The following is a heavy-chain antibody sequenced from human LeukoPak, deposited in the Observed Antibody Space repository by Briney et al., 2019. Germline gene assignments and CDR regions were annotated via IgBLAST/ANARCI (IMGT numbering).Heavy chain of an antibody. CDR2: ISFDGSNE. Sequence: PGGSLRLSCAASGFTFSSYGMHWVRQSPGRGLEWLSFISFDGSNEIYADSLKGRFTISRDNSKDTLYLQMDSLRAEDTALYYCAREEHDYVWGSYRYYYYYGIDVWGQGTTVTVSS. CDR1: GFTFSSYG. CDR3: AREEHDYVWGSYRYYYYYGIDV. J-gene: IGHJ6*02. D-gene: IGHD3-16*02. V-gene: IGHV3-30*03.